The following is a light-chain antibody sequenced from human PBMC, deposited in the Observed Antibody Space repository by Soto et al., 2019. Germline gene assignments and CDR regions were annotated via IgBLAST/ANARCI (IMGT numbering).Light chain of an antibody. CDR2: LGS. V-gene: IGKV2-28*01. CDR3: MQALQTPLT. Sequence: DIVMTQSPLSLPVTPGEPASISCRSSQSLLHSSGYNYVDWYLQKPGQSPQLLIHLGSTRAYGVPDRFSGSGSGTDFTLKISRVEAEDVGVYYFMQALQTPLTFGGGTRVEIK. J-gene: IGKJ4*01. CDR1: QSLLHSSGYNY.